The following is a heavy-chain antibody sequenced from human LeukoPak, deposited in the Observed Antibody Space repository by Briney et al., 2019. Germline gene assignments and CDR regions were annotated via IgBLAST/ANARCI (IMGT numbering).Heavy chain of an antibody. CDR1: GYTFTSYY. CDR2: INPSGGST. Sequence: ASVKVSCKVSGYTFTSYYMHWVRQAPGQGLEWMGIINPSGGSTSYAQKFQGRVTMTRDTSTSTVYMELSSLRSEDTAVYYCARDHPMVRGVMVDGGDLTPFDYWGQGTLVTVSS. V-gene: IGHV1-46*01. J-gene: IGHJ4*02. D-gene: IGHD3-10*01. CDR3: ARDHPMVRGVMVDGGDLTPFDY.